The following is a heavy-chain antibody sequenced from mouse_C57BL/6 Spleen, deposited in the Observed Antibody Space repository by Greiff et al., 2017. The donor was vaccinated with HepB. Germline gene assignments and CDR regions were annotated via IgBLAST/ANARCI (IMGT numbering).Heavy chain of an antibody. V-gene: IGHV5-17*01. D-gene: IGHD1-1*01. J-gene: IGHJ4*01. CDR2: ISSGSSTI. Sequence: EVQLVESGGGLVKPGGSLKLSCAASGFTFSDYGMHWVRQAPEKGLEWVAYISSGSSTIYYADTVKGRFTISRDNAKNTLFLQMTSLRSEDTAMYYCARKYYYGSHAMDYWGQGTSVTVSS. CDR3: ARKYYYGSHAMDY. CDR1: GFTFSDYG.